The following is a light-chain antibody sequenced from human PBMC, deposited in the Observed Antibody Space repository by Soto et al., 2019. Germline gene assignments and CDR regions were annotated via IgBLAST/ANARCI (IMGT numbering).Light chain of an antibody. J-gene: IGLJ1*01. CDR1: SSDVGGYNY. CDR2: DVS. Sequence: QSALTQPASVSGSPGQSITISCTGTSSDVGGYNYVSWYQQHPGKAPKLMIYDVSNRPSGVSNRFSGSKSGNTASLTISGLQAEYEADYYCSSYTSSSTLLGFGAGTQLTVL. CDR3: SSYTSSSTLLG. V-gene: IGLV2-14*01.